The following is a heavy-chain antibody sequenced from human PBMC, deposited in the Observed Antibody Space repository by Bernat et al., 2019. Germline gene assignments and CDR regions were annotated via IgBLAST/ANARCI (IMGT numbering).Heavy chain of an antibody. J-gene: IGHJ5*01. V-gene: IGHV3-23*01. CDR2: MSGRGGDT. Sequence: EVQLLESGGGLVQPGGSLRLSCGASGFTFSSYAMSWVRQAPGKGLEWVSGMSGRGGDTYYADSVKGRFTISRDNSKNTLYLQMNSLRVEDTAVYYCARDPRGDYWFDSWGQGTLVTVSS. CDR3: ARDPRGDYWFDS. CDR1: GFTFSSYA. D-gene: IGHD4-17*01.